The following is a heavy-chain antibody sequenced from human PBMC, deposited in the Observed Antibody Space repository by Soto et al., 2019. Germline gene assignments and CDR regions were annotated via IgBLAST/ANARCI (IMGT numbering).Heavy chain of an antibody. CDR2: IGTAGDT. CDR1: GYTFSSYD. D-gene: IGHD4-17*01. Sequence: GGRLRVACGTSGYTFSSYDMHWVSQATGKGLEWVSAIGTAGDTYYPGSVKGRFTISRENAKNSLYLQMNSLRAEDTAVYYCARDSTTVTGPYYYYYGMDVWGQGTTVTVSS. V-gene: IGHV3-13*01. CDR3: ARDSTTVTGPYYYYYGMDV. J-gene: IGHJ6*02.